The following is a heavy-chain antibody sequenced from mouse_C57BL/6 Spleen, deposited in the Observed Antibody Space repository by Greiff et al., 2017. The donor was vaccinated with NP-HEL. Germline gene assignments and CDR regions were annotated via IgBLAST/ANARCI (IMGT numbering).Heavy chain of an antibody. V-gene: IGHV1-81*01. CDR1: GYTFTSYG. CDR2: IYPRSGNT. J-gene: IGHJ1*03. Sequence: VQLQQSGAELARPGASVKLSCKASGYTFTSYGISWVKQRTGQGLEWIGEIYPRSGNTYYNEKFKGKATLTADKSSSTAYMELRSLTSEDSAVYFCARSWGIYYGYGDWYVDVGGTGTTVTVSS. CDR3: ARSWGIYYGYGDWYVDV. D-gene: IGHD2-2*01.